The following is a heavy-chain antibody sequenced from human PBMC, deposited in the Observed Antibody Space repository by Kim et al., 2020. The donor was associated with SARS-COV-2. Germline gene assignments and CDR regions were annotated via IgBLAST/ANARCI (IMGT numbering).Heavy chain of an antibody. J-gene: IGHJ4*02. CDR3: ARRGMIRESAIDY. D-gene: IGHD3-10*01. Sequence: SETLSLTCAVYVGSFSGYYWTWIRQSPGKGLEWIGEINHSGSTNYDPSLKSRVTISVDTSKNQFSLQLNTVTAAETAVYFCARRGMIRESAIDYWGQGTLATVSS. V-gene: IGHV4-34*01. CDR1: VGSFSGYY. CDR2: INHSGST.